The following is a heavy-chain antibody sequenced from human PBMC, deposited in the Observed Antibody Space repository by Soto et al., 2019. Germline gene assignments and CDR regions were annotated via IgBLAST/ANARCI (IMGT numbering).Heavy chain of an antibody. J-gene: IGHJ4*02. V-gene: IGHV3-30*02. CDR1: ASIFKGHG. D-gene: IGHD1-26*01. Sequence: QVQLVESGGGVVQPGGSLRLSCAASASIFKGHGMHWVRQAPGKGLEWVAIIRYDGSDEHYGDSVEGRFTISRDNSKNMLYLQMKSLRAEDTAVYYCARAGVGATTFFGFLDYWGQGAMVTVSS. CDR3: ARAGVGATTFFGFLDY. CDR2: IRYDGSDE.